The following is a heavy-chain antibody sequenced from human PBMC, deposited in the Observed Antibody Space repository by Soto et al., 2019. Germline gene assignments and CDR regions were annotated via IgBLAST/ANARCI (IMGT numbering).Heavy chain of an antibody. CDR1: GFTFTSSA. J-gene: IGHJ5*02. D-gene: IGHD3-3*01. V-gene: IGHV1-58*02. Sequence: GASVKVSCKASGFTFTSSAMQWVRQARGQRLEWIGWIVVSSGNTNYAQKFQERVTITRDMSTSTAYMELSSLRSEDTAVYYCAADLIPVDYDFWSGYYTPNWFDPWGQGTLVTVSS. CDR2: IVVSSGNT. CDR3: AADLIPVDYDFWSGYYTPNWFDP.